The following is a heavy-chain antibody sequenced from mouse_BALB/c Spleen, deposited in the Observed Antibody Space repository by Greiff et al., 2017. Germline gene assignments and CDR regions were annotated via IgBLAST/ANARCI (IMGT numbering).Heavy chain of an antibody. V-gene: IGHV2-3*01. CDR3: ATLRGGNYEDAMDY. J-gene: IGHJ4*01. CDR1: GFSLTSYG. Sequence: VQRVESGPGLVAPSQSLSITCTVSGFSLTSYGVSWVRQPPGKGLEWLGVIWGDGSTNYHSALISRLSISKDNSKSQVFLKLNSLQTDDTATYYCATLRGGNYEDAMDYGGQGTSVTVSS. D-gene: IGHD2-1*01. CDR2: IWGDGST.